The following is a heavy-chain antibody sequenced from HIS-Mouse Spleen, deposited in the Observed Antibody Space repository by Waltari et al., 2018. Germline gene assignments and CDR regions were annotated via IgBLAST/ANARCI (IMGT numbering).Heavy chain of an antibody. CDR3: ARGPTATFDI. J-gene: IGHJ3*02. Sequence: GLEWIGEINHSGSTNYNPSLKSRVTISVDTSKNQFSLKLSSVTAADTAVYYCARGPTATFDIWGQGTMVTVSS. CDR2: INHSGST. D-gene: IGHD2-2*01. V-gene: IGHV4-34*01.